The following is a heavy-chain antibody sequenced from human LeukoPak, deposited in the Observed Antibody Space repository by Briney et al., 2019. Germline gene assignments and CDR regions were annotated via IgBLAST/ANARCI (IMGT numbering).Heavy chain of an antibody. Sequence: PGGSLRLSCAASGFTFSSYSMNWVRQAPGKGLEWVSSISSSSSYIYYADSVKCRFTISRDNAKNSLYLQMNSLRAEDTAVYYCAREDYGSSPPDYWGRGTLVTVSS. V-gene: IGHV3-21*01. CDR1: GFTFSSYS. CDR3: AREDYGSSPPDY. CDR2: ISSSSSYI. J-gene: IGHJ4*02. D-gene: IGHD6-6*01.